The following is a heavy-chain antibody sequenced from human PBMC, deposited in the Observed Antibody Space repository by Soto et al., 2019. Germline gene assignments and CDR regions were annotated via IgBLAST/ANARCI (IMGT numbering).Heavy chain of an antibody. V-gene: IGHV3-7*01. CDR1: GFTFSSYW. Sequence: GGSLRLSCAASGFTFSSYWMSWVRQAPGKGLEWVANIKQDGSEKYYVDSVKGRFTISRDNAKNSLYLQMNSLRAEDTAVYYCASVLERGRPGLMVYAIPGWFDPGGQGTLVTVSS. CDR3: ASVLERGRPGLMVYAIPGWFDP. CDR2: IKQDGSEK. J-gene: IGHJ5*02. D-gene: IGHD2-8*01.